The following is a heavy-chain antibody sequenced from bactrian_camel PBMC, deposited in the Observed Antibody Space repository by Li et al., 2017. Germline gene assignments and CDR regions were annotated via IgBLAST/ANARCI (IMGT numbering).Heavy chain of an antibody. J-gene: IGHJ7*01. CDR1: GFTFDYYW. CDR2: ISGGGGTA. Sequence: QVQLVESGGGMVQPGGSLRVSCAASGFTFDYYWMSWVRQAPGKGLEWVSGISGGGGTAYLADSVKGRFTISRDNAKNTVTLQMNSLKSEDTAVYWCVRGQITMAFWGKGTQVTVS. V-gene: IGHV3S1*01.